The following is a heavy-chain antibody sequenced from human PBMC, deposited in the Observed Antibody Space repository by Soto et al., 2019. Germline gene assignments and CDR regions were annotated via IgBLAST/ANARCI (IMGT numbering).Heavy chain of an antibody. CDR2: IIPMLGMS. CDR3: ATNYGSGSTHFDN. J-gene: IGHJ4*02. CDR1: GDTFNFYT. Sequence: QVQLVQSGAEVKTPGSSVKVSCTASGDTFNFYTLSWVRQAPGQGLEWMGRIIPMLGMSNYAQKFQGRVTMTADKSTRTVYMVLRGLRSEDTALYYCATNYGSGSTHFDNWGQGTLVTVSS. D-gene: IGHD3-10*01. V-gene: IGHV1-69*02.